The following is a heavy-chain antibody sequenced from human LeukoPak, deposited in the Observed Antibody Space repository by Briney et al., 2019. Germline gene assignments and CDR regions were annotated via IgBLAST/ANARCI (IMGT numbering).Heavy chain of an antibody. D-gene: IGHD5-18*01. CDR2: TSHDGSNK. CDR1: GFTFRNYG. CDR3: AKEGPDTALVGPVFDY. Sequence: GGSLRLSCAASGFTFRNYGMHWVRQAPGKGLEWVAVTSHDGSNKYYTDSVKGRFTISRDNSKDTLYLQMNSLRPEDTAVYYCAKEGPDTALVGPVFDYWGQGTLVTVSS. V-gene: IGHV3-30*18. J-gene: IGHJ4*02.